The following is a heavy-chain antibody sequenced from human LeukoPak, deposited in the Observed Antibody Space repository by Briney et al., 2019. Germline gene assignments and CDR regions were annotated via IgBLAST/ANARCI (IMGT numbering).Heavy chain of an antibody. Sequence: ASVKVSCKASEYTFTDYYMHWVRQAPGQGLQWMGWINLNGGGTIYAQKFQGRVTMTRDTSISAAYMELSRLTSDDTAVYWCARVRDSGSYYLYWGQGTLVTVSS. V-gene: IGHV1-2*02. D-gene: IGHD3-10*01. CDR3: ARVRDSGSYYLY. J-gene: IGHJ4*02. CDR1: EYTFTDYY. CDR2: INLNGGGT.